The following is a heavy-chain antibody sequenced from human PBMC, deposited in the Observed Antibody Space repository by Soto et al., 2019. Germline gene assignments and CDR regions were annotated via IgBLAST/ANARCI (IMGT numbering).Heavy chain of an antibody. CDR1: GFTFSSYA. D-gene: IGHD6-6*01. V-gene: IGHV3-74*01. CDR3: VSLVERSDIAFDI. J-gene: IGHJ3*02. CDR2: INGDGSST. Sequence: GGSLRLSCAASGFTFSSYAMSWVRQASGKGLVWVSRINGDGSSTSYADSVKGRFTISRDNAKNTLYLQMHSLRAEDTAVYYCVSLVERSDIAFDIWGQGTVVTVSS.